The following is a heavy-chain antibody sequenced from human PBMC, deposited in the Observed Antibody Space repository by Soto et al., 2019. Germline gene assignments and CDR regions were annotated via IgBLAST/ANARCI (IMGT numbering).Heavy chain of an antibody. CDR2: ISAYNGNT. Sequence: GASVKVSCKASGYTFTSYGISWVRQAPGQGLEWMGWISAYNGNTNYAQKLQGRVTMTTDTSTSTAYMELRSLRSDDTAVYYCARDVPDRDGINYGMDVWGQGTTVTVSS. CDR1: GYTFTSYG. V-gene: IGHV1-18*01. CDR3: ARDVPDRDGINYGMDV. J-gene: IGHJ6*02. D-gene: IGHD2-15*01.